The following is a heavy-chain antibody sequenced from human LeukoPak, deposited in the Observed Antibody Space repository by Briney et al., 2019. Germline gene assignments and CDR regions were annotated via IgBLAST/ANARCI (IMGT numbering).Heavy chain of an antibody. CDR2: ISYDGSNK. V-gene: IGHV3-30*18. CDR1: GFTFSSYG. J-gene: IGHJ4*02. CDR3: AKDSYKSSGWYDY. D-gene: IGHD6-19*01. Sequence: GRSLRLSCAASGFTFSSYGMHWVRQAPGKGLEWVAVISYDGSNKYYADSVKGRFTISRDNSKNTLYLQMNSLRAEDTAVYYCAKDSYKSSGWYDYWSQGTLVTVSS.